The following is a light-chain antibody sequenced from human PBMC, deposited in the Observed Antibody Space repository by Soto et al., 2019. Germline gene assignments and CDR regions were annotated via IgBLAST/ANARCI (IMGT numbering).Light chain of an antibody. CDR2: DVS. V-gene: IGLV2-14*01. CDR3: SSYTSSSTLV. Sequence: QSALTQPASVSGSPGQSITISCTGTSSDVGGYNYVSWYQQPPGKAPKLMIYDVSNRPSGVSNRFSGSKSGNTASLTISGLQAEDEADYYFSSYTSSSTLVFGTGTKLTVL. CDR1: SSDVGGYNY. J-gene: IGLJ1*01.